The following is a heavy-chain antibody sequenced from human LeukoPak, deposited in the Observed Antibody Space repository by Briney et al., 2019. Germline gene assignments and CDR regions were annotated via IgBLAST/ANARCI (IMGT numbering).Heavy chain of an antibody. CDR3: ARTAARRFDY. Sequence: ASVRVSCKASGYTFTSYYMHWVRQAPGQGLEWMGIINPTGGSTTYAQKFQGRVTMTRDTSTSTVYMELSSLRSDDTAVYYCARTAARRFDYWGQGTLVTVSS. J-gene: IGHJ4*02. V-gene: IGHV1-46*01. CDR1: GYTFTSYY. CDR2: INPTGGST. D-gene: IGHD6-6*01.